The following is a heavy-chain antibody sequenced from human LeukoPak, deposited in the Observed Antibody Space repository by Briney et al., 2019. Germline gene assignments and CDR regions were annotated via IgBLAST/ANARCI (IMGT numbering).Heavy chain of an antibody. V-gene: IGHV5-51*01. CDR3: ARRGYSGYGVHYYYMDV. Sequence: GESLKISCKGSGYSFTSYWIGWVRQMPGKGLEWMGVIYPGDSDSRYSPSFQGQVTISVDRSISTAYLQWSSLKASDTAMYYCARRGYSGYGVHYYYMDVWGKGTTVTVSS. CDR1: GYSFTSYW. D-gene: IGHD5-12*01. CDR2: IYPGDSDS. J-gene: IGHJ6*03.